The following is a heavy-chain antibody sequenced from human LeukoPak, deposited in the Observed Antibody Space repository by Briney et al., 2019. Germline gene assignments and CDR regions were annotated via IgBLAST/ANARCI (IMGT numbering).Heavy chain of an antibody. V-gene: IGHV1-24*01. CDR1: GYTLTELS. Sequence: ASVKVSCQVSGYTLTELSMHWVRQAPGKGREWMGGFDPEDGETIYAQKFQGRVTLTEDTSTDTAYMELSSPRSEDTAVYYCATDRRYGGYDPYYYGMDVWGQGTTVTVSS. CDR3: ATDRRYGGYDPYYYGMDV. CDR2: FDPEDGET. J-gene: IGHJ6*02. D-gene: IGHD5-12*01.